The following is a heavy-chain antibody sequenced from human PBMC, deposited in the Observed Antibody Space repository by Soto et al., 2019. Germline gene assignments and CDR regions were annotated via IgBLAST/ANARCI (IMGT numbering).Heavy chain of an antibody. D-gene: IGHD5-12*01. CDR3: VREAYIGYGHAIDR. J-gene: IGHJ5*02. V-gene: IGHV4-59*01. Sequence: SETLSLTCAVSGVTISTYYWSWIRQPPGKGLEWIGYNYHSGTTNYNPSLKSRVTISVDTSKNQFSLRLTSATAADTAIYFCVREAYIGYGHAIDRWGPGTLVT. CDR1: GVTISTYY. CDR2: NYHSGTT.